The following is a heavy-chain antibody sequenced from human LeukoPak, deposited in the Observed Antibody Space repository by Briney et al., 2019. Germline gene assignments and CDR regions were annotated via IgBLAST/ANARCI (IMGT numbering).Heavy chain of an antibody. CDR1: GFTVSSNY. J-gene: IGHJ5*02. Sequence: PGGSLRLSCAASGFTVSSNYMSWVRQAPGKGLEWVSVIYSGGSTYYADSVKGRFTISRDNSKNTLYLQMNSLRAEDTAVYYCARVRTSSSWFDPWGQGTLVTVSS. V-gene: IGHV3-53*01. CDR2: IYSGGST. CDR3: ARVRTSSSWFDP.